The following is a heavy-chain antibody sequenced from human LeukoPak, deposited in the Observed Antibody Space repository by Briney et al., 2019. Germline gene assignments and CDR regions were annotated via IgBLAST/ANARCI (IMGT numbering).Heavy chain of an antibody. Sequence: ASVKVSCKASGYTFTSSGISWMRQAPGPGLEWMGWINAYNGNTNYAQKLQGRVTMTTDTSTTTAYMELRSLRSDDTAVYYCARRRSGSYWDAFDIWGQGTMVTVSS. J-gene: IGHJ3*02. CDR2: INAYNGNT. CDR3: ARRRSGSYWDAFDI. CDR1: GYTFTSSG. V-gene: IGHV1-18*01. D-gene: IGHD1-26*01.